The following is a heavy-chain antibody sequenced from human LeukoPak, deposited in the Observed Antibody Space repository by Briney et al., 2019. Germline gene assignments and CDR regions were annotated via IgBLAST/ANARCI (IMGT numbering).Heavy chain of an antibody. D-gene: IGHD2-15*01. CDR3: ARHAEDGYCSGGSCEGGFDY. V-gene: IGHV4-34*01. CDR2: INHSGST. J-gene: IGHJ4*02. Sequence: SETLSLTCAVYGGSFSGYYWSWIRQPPGKGREWIGEINHSGSTNYNPSPKSRVTISVDTSKNQFSLKLSSVTAADTAVYYCARHAEDGYCSGGSCEGGFDYWGQGTLVTVSS. CDR1: GGSFSGYY.